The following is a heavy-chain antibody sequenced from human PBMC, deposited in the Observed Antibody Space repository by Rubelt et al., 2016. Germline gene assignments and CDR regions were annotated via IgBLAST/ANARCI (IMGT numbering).Heavy chain of an antibody. CDR3: ARGPYSGSYYGPFDY. D-gene: IGHD1-26*01. CDR1: GYTFTYYA. J-gene: IGHJ4*02. V-gene: IGHV1-3*01. Sequence: QVQLVQSGAEVKKPGASVKVSCKASGYTFTYYAIHWVRQAPGQRLEWMGWINAGNGHIKFSGKFQGRVTITKDASAGTAYMELSSLTSEDTAVYYCARGPYSGSYYGPFDYWGQGTLVAVSS. CDR2: INAGNGHI.